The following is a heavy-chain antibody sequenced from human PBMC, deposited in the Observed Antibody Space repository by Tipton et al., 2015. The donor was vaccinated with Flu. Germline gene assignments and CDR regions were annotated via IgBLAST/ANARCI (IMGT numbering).Heavy chain of an antibody. D-gene: IGHD4-11*01. J-gene: IGHJ6*03. V-gene: IGHV5-10-1*01. CDR1: GYSFTSYW. CDR2: IDPSDSYT. Sequence: VQLVQSGAEVKKPGESLRISCKGSGYSFTSYWISWVRQMPGKGLEWMGRIDPSDSYTNYSPSFQGHVTISADKSISTAYLQWSSLKASDTAMYYCARLYSNYAGHSQYYYYYYMDVWGKGTTVTVSS. CDR3: ARLYSNYAGHSQYYYYYYMDV.